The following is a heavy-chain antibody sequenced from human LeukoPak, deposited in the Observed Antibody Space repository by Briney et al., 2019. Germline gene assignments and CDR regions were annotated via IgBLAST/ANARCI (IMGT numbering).Heavy chain of an antibody. CDR3: ASNHYYDSSGILDY. J-gene: IGHJ4*02. CDR2: IKQDGSEK. CDR1: GFTFSSYA. V-gene: IGHV3-7*01. D-gene: IGHD3-22*01. Sequence: GGSLRLSCAASGFTFSSYAMSWVRQAPGKGLEWVANIKQDGSEKYYVDSVKGRFTISRDNAKNSLYLQMNSLRAEDTAVYYCASNHYYDSSGILDYWGQGTLVTVSS.